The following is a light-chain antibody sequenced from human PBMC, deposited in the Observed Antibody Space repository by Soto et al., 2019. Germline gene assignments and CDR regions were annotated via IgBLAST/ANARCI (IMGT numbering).Light chain of an antibody. CDR2: VAS. V-gene: IGKV1-33*01. CDR3: QPGDLLPT. CDR1: QDIKNF. J-gene: IGKJ2*01. Sequence: DIQMTQSPSSLSASVVDRVTITCQASQDIKNFLLWYQQKPGKAPKLLIYVASNLEAGVPSRFSGRGSGTDFSFTISSLQPDDIETYYCQPGDLLPTFGQGTNLEIK.